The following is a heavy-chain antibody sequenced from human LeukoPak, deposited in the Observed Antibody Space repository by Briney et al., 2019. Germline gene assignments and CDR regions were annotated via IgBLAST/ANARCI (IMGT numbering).Heavy chain of an antibody. Sequence: GGSLRLSCAASGLTFTNYAMNWVRQAPGKGLEWVSTITGSGGSTFYADSVKGRFTISRDNSKDTLYLQMNSLRAEDTAVYYCAKEIGPLNYWGQGTLVTVSS. CDR1: GLTFTNYA. V-gene: IGHV3-23*01. CDR3: AKEIGPLNY. J-gene: IGHJ4*02. D-gene: IGHD3/OR15-3a*01. CDR2: ITGSGGST.